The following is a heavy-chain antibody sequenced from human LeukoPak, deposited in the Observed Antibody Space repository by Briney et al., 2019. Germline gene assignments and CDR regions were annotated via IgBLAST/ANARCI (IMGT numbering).Heavy chain of an antibody. Sequence: SETLSLTCTVSGGSISSYYWSWIRQPPGKGLEWIGYIYYSGSTNYNPSLKSRVTISVDTSKNQFSLKLSSVTAADTAVYYCARHRGWVFDYWGQGTLVTVSS. CDR3: ARHRGWVFDY. J-gene: IGHJ4*02. CDR1: GGSISSYY. V-gene: IGHV4-59*08. CDR2: IYYSGST. D-gene: IGHD6-19*01.